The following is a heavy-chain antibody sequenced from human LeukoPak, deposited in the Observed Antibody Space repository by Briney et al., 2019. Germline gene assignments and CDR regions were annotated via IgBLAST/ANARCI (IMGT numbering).Heavy chain of an antibody. D-gene: IGHD3-10*01. CDR1: GFTFSSCA. CDR2: ISGSGGST. J-gene: IGHJ6*02. Sequence: PGGSLRLSCAASGFTFSSCAMSWVRQAPGKGLEWVSAISGSGGSTYYADSVKGRFTISRDNSKNTLYLQMNSLRAEDTAVYYCAKDLKWFGELSGYYYGMDVWGQGTTVTVSS. V-gene: IGHV3-23*01. CDR3: AKDLKWFGELSGYYYGMDV.